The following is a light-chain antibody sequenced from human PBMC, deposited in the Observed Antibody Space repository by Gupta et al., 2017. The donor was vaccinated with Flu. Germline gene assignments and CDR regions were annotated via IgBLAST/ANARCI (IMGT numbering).Light chain of an antibody. J-gene: IGKJ3*01. Sequence: EIVLTQSPGTLSLSPGERATLSCRASQSISSTFLAWYQQKPGQAPRLLIYGASSRANGIPDRFSGSGSGTDFTLISSRREPEDFAVYYWHQHGISNAFGHGTKVDIK. CDR2: GAS. V-gene: IGKV3-20*01. CDR1: QSISSTF. CDR3: HQHGISNA.